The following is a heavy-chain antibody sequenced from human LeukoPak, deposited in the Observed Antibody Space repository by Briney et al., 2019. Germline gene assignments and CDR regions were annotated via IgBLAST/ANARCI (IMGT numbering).Heavy chain of an antibody. V-gene: IGHV1-3*01. J-gene: IGHJ4*02. CDR1: GYTFTSHA. D-gene: IGHD3-22*01. CDR3: ASEVAYYDSSGYHDY. Sequence: ASVKVSCKASGYTFTSHALHWVRQAPGESLEWMAWINGATGNTEYSQKFQARVTITRDTSASTAYMELSSLRSEDTAVYYCASEVAYYDSSGYHDYWGQGTLVTVSS. CDR2: INGATGNT.